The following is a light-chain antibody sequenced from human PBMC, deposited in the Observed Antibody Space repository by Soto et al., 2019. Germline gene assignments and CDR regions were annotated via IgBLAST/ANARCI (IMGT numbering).Light chain of an antibody. V-gene: IGLV2-14*01. CDR1: SNDIGGYNT. CDR3: SSYVGDRTDV. Sequence: QSVLTQPASVSGSPGQSITISCTGTSNDIGGYNTVSWYQQHPGKAPKLMIYAVSNRPSGVSNRFSGSKSGNTASLTISGLQAEDKADYYCSSYVGDRTDVFGNGTKVTVL. CDR2: AVS. J-gene: IGLJ1*01.